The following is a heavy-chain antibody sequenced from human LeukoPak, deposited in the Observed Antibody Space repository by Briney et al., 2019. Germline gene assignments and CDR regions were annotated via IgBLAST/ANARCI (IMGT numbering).Heavy chain of an antibody. CDR2: IYTSGSP. Sequence: SETLSLTCIVSGGXISGDGYHWGWIRQPAGKRLEWIGRIYTSGSPNYNPSLKSRVTMSVDTSKNQFSLKLTSVTAADTAVYYCARARYCSGDSCHFDYWGQGTLVTVSS. CDR3: ARARYCSGDSCHFDY. J-gene: IGHJ4*02. CDR1: GGXISGDGYH. D-gene: IGHD2-15*01. V-gene: IGHV4-61*02.